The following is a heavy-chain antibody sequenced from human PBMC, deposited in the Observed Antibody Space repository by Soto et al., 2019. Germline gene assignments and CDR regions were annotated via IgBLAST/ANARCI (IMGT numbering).Heavy chain of an antibody. CDR3: AGVAGSTLDLFAF. Sequence: AAVKVSCKSSGYTFTSYGISWVRQAPGQGLEWMGWISAYNGNTNYAQKLQGRVTMTTDTSTSTAYMELSSLRSEDTAVYYFAGVAGSTLDLFAFWGQRATVIVS. CDR1: GYTFTSYG. D-gene: IGHD6-19*01. CDR2: ISAYNGNT. V-gene: IGHV1-18*01. J-gene: IGHJ6*01.